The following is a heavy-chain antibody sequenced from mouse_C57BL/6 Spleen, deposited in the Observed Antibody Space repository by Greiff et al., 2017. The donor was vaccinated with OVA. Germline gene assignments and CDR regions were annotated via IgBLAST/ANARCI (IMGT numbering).Heavy chain of an antibody. CDR1: GFTFSDYY. J-gene: IGHJ2*01. Sequence: EVKLEESGGGLVQPGGSLKLSCAASGFTFSDYYMYWVRQTPEKRLEWVAYISNGGGSTYYPDTVKGRFTISRDNAKNTLYLQMSRLKSEDTAMYYCARRPFDYWGQGTTLTVSS. CDR2: ISNGGGST. V-gene: IGHV5-12*01. CDR3: ARRPFDY.